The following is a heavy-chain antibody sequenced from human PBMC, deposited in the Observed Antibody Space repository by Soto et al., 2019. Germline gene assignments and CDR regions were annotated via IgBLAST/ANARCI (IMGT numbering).Heavy chain of an antibody. D-gene: IGHD3-22*01. CDR2: IYSGGST. V-gene: IGHV3-53*02. Sequence: EVQLVETGGGLIQPGGSLRLSCAASGFTVSDNYMNWVRQAPGKGLEWVSVIYSGGSTYYADSVKGRFTISRDNSKNTLYLQMNSLRAEDTAVYYCASRDYYDTRFDYWGQGTLVTVSS. CDR3: ASRDYYDTRFDY. J-gene: IGHJ4*02. CDR1: GFTVSDNY.